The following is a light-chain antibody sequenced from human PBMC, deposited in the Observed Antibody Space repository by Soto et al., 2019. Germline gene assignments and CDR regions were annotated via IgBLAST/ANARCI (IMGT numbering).Light chain of an antibody. CDR2: DVS. Sequence: QSALTQPRSVSGSPGQSVTISCTGTSSDVGGYNYVSWYQQHPGKAPKLMIYDVSKRPSGVPDRFSGSKSGNTASLTISGLQAEDEADYYCCSYAGSNTYVFASGTKLTVL. CDR1: SSDVGGYNY. J-gene: IGLJ1*01. CDR3: CSYAGSNTYV. V-gene: IGLV2-11*01.